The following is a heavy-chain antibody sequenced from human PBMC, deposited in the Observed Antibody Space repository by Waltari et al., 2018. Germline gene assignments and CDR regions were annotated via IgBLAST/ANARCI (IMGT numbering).Heavy chain of an antibody. Sequence: QVQLQESGPGLVKPSESLSFTCTVSGGPISRYYWSWFRQPPGKGLEWIGYIYYSGSTNYNPARKSRVTISVDTSKNQCSLKLSSVTAADTAVYYCARNPYYDFWSGLGYMDVWGKGTTVTVSS. CDR3: ARNPYYDFWSGLGYMDV. CDR2: IYYSGST. D-gene: IGHD3-3*01. J-gene: IGHJ6*03. V-gene: IGHV4-59*01. CDR1: GGPISRYY.